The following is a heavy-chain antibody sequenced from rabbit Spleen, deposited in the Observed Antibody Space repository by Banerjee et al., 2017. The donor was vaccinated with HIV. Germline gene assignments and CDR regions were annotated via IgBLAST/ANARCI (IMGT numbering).Heavy chain of an antibody. Sequence: QSLEESGGDLVKPGASLTLTCTASGFSFSSSDYMCWVRQAPGKGLEWIGYIDPVFGITYYANWVSGRFSISRENAQNTVFLQMTSLTAADTATYFCARDGTGGGDEYDLWVPGTLVTVS. CDR3: ARDGTGGGDEYDL. CDR1: GFSFSSSDY. V-gene: IGHV1S40*01. J-gene: IGHJ4*01. D-gene: IGHD7-1*01. CDR2: IDPVFGIT.